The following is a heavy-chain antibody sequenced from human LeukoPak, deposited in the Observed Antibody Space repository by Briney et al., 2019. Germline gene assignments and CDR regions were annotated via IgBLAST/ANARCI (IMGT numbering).Heavy chain of an antibody. V-gene: IGHV3-30*04. J-gene: IGHJ4*02. CDR3: ARGRPHGNDY. D-gene: IGHD4-23*01. CDR1: GYTFSSYA. Sequence: GGSLRLSCAASGYTFSSYAMHWVRQAPGKGLEWVAVISYDGSNKYYADSVKGRFTISRDNSKNTLYLQMNSLRVEDTAVYYCARGRPHGNDYWGQGTLVTVSS. CDR2: ISYDGSNK.